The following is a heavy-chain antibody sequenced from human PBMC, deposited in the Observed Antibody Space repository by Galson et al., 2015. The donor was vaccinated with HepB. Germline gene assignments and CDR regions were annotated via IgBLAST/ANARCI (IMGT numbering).Heavy chain of an antibody. CDR1: GFTFSNYW. V-gene: IGHV3-74*01. J-gene: IGHJ4*02. D-gene: IGHD1-26*01. CDR3: ARTRDWELLAY. Sequence: SLRLSCAASGFTFSNYWMHWVRQAPGKGLVWVSRINTDGGFTTYADSVKGRFTISRDNAKNTLYLQMNSLRAEDTAVYYCARTRDWELLAYWGQGALVTVSS. CDR2: INTDGGFT.